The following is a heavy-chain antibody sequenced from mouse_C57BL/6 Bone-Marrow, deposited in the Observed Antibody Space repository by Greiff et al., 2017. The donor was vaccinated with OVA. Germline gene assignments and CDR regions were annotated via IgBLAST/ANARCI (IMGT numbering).Heavy chain of an antibody. CDR1: GYSITSDY. V-gene: IGHV3-8*01. CDR3: VHYEYDWYFDV. Sequence: DVKLQESGPGLVKPSQTLSLTCSVTGYSITSDYWNWIRKFPGNKLEYMGYISYSGSTYYNPSLKSRISITRDTSKNQYYLKLNSVTTEDAATYYCVHYEYDWYFDVWGKGTTVTVSS. D-gene: IGHD2-4*01. CDR2: ISYSGST. J-gene: IGHJ1*03.